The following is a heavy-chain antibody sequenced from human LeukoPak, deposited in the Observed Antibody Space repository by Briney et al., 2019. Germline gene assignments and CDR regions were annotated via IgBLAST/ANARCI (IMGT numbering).Heavy chain of an antibody. CDR2: ISYDGSNK. CDR3: AKDILWFGSGNAFDI. CDR1: RFTFSNHY. V-gene: IGHV3-30*18. Sequence: GGSLRLSCVASRFTFSNHYMSWVRQAPGKGLEWVAVISYDGSNKYYADSVKGRFTISRDNSKNTLYLQMNSLRAEDTAVYYCAKDILWFGSGNAFDIWGQGTMVTVSS. D-gene: IGHD3-10*01. J-gene: IGHJ3*02.